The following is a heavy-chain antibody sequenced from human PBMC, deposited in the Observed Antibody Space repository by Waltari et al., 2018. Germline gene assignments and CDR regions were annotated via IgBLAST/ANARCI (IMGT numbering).Heavy chain of an antibody. J-gene: IGHJ4*02. Sequence: QVQLVQSGAEVKKPGASGASVKVSCKASGYTFTSYDINWVRQATGQGLEWMGGMNPNSGNTGYAQKFQGRVTMTRNTSISTVYKELSSLRSEDTAVYYCARDLSGSYRGGYFDYWGQGTLVTVSS. CDR1: GYTFTSYD. CDR3: ARDLSGSYRGGYFDY. V-gene: IGHV1-8*01. CDR2: MNPNSGNT. D-gene: IGHD1-26*01.